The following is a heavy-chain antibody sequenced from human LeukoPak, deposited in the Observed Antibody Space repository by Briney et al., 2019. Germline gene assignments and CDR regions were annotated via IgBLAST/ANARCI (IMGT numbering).Heavy chain of an antibody. Sequence: KTGGSLRLSCAASGFTFSSYSMNWVRQAPGKGLEWVSSISSSSSYIYYADSVKGRFTISRDNAKNSLYLQMNSLRAEDTAVYYCARDHATPGYYYYDSSGEADWGQGTLVTVSS. CDR1: GFTFSSYS. D-gene: IGHD3-22*01. J-gene: IGHJ4*02. CDR2: ISSSSSYI. CDR3: ARDHATPGYYYYDSSGEAD. V-gene: IGHV3-21*01.